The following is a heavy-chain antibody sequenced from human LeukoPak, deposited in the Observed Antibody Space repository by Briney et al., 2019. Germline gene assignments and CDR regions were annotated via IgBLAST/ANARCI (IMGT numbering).Heavy chain of an antibody. CDR2: IHISGNT. V-gene: IGHV4-61*09. CDR1: GGSISSGSYC. CDR3: ASGAPYSGYDLYFDY. Sequence: PSETLSLTCTVSGGSISSGSYCWSWIRQPAGKGLEWIGHIHISGNTNYNPSLKSRVTISVDTSKNQFSLKLSSVTAADTAVYYCASGAPYSGYDLYFDYWGQGTLVTVSS. J-gene: IGHJ4*02. D-gene: IGHD5-12*01.